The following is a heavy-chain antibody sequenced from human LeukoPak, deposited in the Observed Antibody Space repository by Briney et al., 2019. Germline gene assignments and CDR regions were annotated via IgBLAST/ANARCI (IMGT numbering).Heavy chain of an antibody. V-gene: IGHV3-15*01. Sequence: GGSLRLSCAASGFTFSNAWMSWVRQAPGKGLEWVGRIKSKTDGGTTDYAAPVKGRFTISRDDTKNTLYLQMNTLKTEDTAVYKCTTDFEGSGSYKYWGQGTLVTVSS. CDR1: GFTFSNAW. D-gene: IGHD3-10*01. J-gene: IGHJ4*02. CDR2: IKSKTDGGTT. CDR3: TTDFEGSGSYKY.